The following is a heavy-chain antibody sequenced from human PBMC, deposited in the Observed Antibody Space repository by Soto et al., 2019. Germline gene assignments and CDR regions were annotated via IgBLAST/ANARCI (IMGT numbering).Heavy chain of an antibody. CDR2: INSDGSST. Sequence: EVQLVESGGGLVQPGGSLRLSCAASGFTFSSYWMHWVRQAPGKGLVWVSRINSDGSSTSYADSVKGRFTISRDNAKNTLYLQMNSLRAEDTAVYYCAREDDYVWGSYRLLDYWGQGTLVTVSS. CDR1: GFTFSSYW. V-gene: IGHV3-74*01. J-gene: IGHJ4*02. CDR3: AREDDYVWGSYRLLDY. D-gene: IGHD3-16*02.